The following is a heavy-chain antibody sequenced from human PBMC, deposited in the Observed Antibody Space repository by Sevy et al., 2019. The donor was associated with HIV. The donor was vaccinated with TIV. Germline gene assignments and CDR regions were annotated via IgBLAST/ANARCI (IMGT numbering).Heavy chain of an antibody. V-gene: IGHV3-53*01. CDR3: ASVGYCRGGSCFSGFYYAMDV. J-gene: IGHJ6*02. CDR2: VYSGGAT. CDR1: GFTLTNEF. Sequence: GGSLRLSCAVSGFTLTNEFFSWVRQAPGKGLEWVAVVYSGGATYYADSVKGRFTISRDNSKGTLYLLMNSLIAEDTAVYYCASVGYCRGGSCFSGFYYAMDVWGQGTTVTVSS. D-gene: IGHD2-15*01.